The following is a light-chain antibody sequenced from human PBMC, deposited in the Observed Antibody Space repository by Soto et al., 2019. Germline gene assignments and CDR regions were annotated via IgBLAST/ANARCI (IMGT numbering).Light chain of an antibody. CDR3: QHYNSYSEA. Sequence: DIQLTQSPSSLSASVGDRVTITCQASQDIKNFLNWYQQKPGKAPKLLIYDGSSLETGVPSRFSGSGSGTDFTFAISSLQPDDFATYYCQHYNSYSEAFGQGTKVELK. CDR2: DGS. CDR1: QDIKNF. V-gene: IGKV1-33*01. J-gene: IGKJ1*01.